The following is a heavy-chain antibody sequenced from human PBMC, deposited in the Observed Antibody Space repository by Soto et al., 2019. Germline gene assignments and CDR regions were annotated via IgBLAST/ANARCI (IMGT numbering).Heavy chain of an antibody. CDR2: IRNKANNYAT. Sequence: PGGSQRLSRAASGFTFGDHYMGWVRQATGKGLEWVGRIRNKANNYATEYAPSGKGRLTISRDDSKNALYCNMNCLDTGYTQVYSCARVRRYCYNITCYYFGNWG. CDR3: ARVRRYCYNITCYYFGN. CDR1: GFTFGDHY. D-gene: IGHD3-10*01. J-gene: IGHJ4*01. V-gene: IGHV3-72*01.